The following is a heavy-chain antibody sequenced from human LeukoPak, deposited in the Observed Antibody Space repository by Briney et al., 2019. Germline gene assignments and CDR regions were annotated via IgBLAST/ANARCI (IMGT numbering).Heavy chain of an antibody. J-gene: IGHJ6*01. Sequence: ASVKVSCKASGYTFTNYGISWVRQAPGQGLEWMGWISAYNGNTKYAQKLQGGVTMTTDTSTSTAYMELRSLRSDDTAVYYCAREMGYYDSSAHYYYAMVVWGQGTTVTVSS. CDR2: ISAYNGNT. D-gene: IGHD3-22*01. V-gene: IGHV1-18*01. CDR3: AREMGYYDSSAHYYYAMVV. CDR1: GYTFTNYG.